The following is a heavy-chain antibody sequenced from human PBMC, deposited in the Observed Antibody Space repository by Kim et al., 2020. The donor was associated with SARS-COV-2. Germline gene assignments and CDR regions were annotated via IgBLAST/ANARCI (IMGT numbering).Heavy chain of an antibody. D-gene: IGHD3-10*01. CDR3: ARDTFYYGSGEYYYGMDG. CDR1: GFTFSSYW. Sequence: GGSLRLSCGASGFTFSSYWMSWVRQAPGKGLKWVANIKQDGSEKYYVDSVKGRFTISRDNAKNSLYLQMNSLRAEETAVYYCARDTFYYGSGEYYYGMDGWGQGTTVTVSS. J-gene: IGHJ6*02. CDR2: IKQDGSEK. V-gene: IGHV3-7*01.